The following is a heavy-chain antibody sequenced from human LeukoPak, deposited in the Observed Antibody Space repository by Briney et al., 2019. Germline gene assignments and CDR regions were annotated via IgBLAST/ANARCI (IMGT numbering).Heavy chain of an antibody. CDR2: ITGTGGST. D-gene: IGHD2-2*01. CDR3: ANSEDIVVVEVG. CDR1: GFTFSSYA. V-gene: IGHV3-23*01. Sequence: GGSLRLSCAASGFTFSSYAMNWVRQAPGKGLEWVSSITGTGGSTYYADSVKGRFTISRDNSKNTLYLQMNSLRAEDTAVYYCANSEDIVVVEVGWGQGTLVTVSS. J-gene: IGHJ4*02.